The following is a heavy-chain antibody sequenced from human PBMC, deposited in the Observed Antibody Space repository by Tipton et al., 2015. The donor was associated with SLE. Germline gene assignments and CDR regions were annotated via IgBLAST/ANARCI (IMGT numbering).Heavy chain of an antibody. D-gene: IGHD6-13*01. J-gene: IGHJ3*02. V-gene: IGHV4-59*08. CDR3: ASMGGQQLVPDAFDI. Sequence: TLSLTCTVSGGSISSHYWSWIRQPPGKGLEWIGYIYYSGSTNYNPSLKSRVTISVDTSKNQFSLKLSSVTAADTAVYYCASMGGQQLVPDAFDIWGQGTMVTVSS. CDR2: IYYSGST. CDR1: GGSISSHY.